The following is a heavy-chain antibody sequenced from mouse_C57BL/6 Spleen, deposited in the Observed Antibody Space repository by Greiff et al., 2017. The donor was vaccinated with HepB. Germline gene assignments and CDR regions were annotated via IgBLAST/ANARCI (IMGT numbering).Heavy chain of an antibody. CDR1: GYSFTDYN. CDR2: INPNYGTT. Sequence: VHVKQSGPELVKPGASVKISCKASGYSFTDYNMNWVKQSNGKSLEWIGVINPNYGTTSYNQKFKGKATLTVDQSSSTAYMQLNSLTSEDSAVYYCARTGGYALYAMDYWGQGTSVTVSS. J-gene: IGHJ4*01. V-gene: IGHV1-39*01. D-gene: IGHD2-2*01. CDR3: ARTGGYALYAMDY.